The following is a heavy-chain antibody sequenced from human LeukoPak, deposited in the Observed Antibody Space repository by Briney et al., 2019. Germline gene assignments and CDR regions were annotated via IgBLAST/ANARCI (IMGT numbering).Heavy chain of an antibody. D-gene: IGHD3-16*01. Sequence: ASVKVSCKASGYTFTSYDINWVRQAPGQGLEWMGWMNPNSGNTGYAQKFQGRVTITRNTSISTAYMELSSLRSEDTAVYYCAREQIYYDYVWGSYFFDYWGQGTLVTVSS. J-gene: IGHJ4*02. V-gene: IGHV1-8*03. CDR3: AREQIYYDYVWGSYFFDY. CDR2: MNPNSGNT. CDR1: GYTFTSYD.